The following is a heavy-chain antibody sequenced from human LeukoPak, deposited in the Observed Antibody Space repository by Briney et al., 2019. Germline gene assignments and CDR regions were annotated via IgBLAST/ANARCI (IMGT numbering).Heavy chain of an antibody. CDR1: GYTFTGYY. Sequence: PWASVKVSCKASGYTFTGYYMHWVRQAPGQGLEWMGWINPNSGGTNYAQKFQGRVTMTRDTSISTAYMELSRLRSDDTAVYYCARDLGDLYYYGSVPDYWGQGTLVTVSS. CDR2: INPNSGGT. J-gene: IGHJ4*02. CDR3: ARDLGDLYYYGSVPDY. V-gene: IGHV1-2*02. D-gene: IGHD3-10*01.